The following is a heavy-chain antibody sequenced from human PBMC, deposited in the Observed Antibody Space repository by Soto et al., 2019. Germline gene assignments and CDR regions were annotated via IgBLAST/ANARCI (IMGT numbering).Heavy chain of an antibody. CDR1: GGTFSSFT. V-gene: IGHV1-69*02. CDR2: IIPLLGIA. Sequence: ASVKVSCKASGGTFSSFTISWVRQAPGQGLEWMGRIIPLLGIANYAEKFQGRVTITADKSTSTAYMELSSLRSEDTAVYYCAERGAARPDYYYYMDVWGKGTTVTVSS. D-gene: IGHD6-6*01. CDR3: AERGAARPDYYYYMDV. J-gene: IGHJ6*03.